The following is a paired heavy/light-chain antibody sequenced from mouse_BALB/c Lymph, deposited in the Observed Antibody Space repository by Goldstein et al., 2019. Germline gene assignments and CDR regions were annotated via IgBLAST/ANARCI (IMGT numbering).Light chain of an antibody. Sequence: DIVLTQSPATLSVTPGDRVSLSCRASQSISNYLHWYQQKSHESPRLLIKYASQSISGIPSRFSGSGSGTDFTLSINSVETEDFGMYFCQQSNSWPYTFGGGTKLEIK. CDR3: QQSNSWPYT. CDR2: YAS. J-gene: IGKJ2*01. CDR1: QSISNY. V-gene: IGKV5-45*01.
Heavy chain of an antibody. D-gene: IGHD1-2*01. Sequence: QVQLQQSGAELVRPGTSVKISCKASGYTFTNYWLGWVKQRPGHGLEWIGDIYPGGGYTNYNEKFKGKATLTADTSSSTAYMQLSSLTSEDSAVYFCASLRLRNYWGQGTTLTVSS. CDR1: GYTFTNYW. V-gene: IGHV1-63*02. J-gene: IGHJ2*01. CDR2: IYPGGGYT. CDR3: ASLRLRNY.